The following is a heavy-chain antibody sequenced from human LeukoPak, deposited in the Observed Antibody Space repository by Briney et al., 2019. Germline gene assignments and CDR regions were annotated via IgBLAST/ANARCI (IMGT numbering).Heavy chain of an antibody. D-gene: IGHD6-19*01. J-gene: IGHJ4*02. V-gene: IGHV3-48*02. Sequence: GGSLRLSCAASRFSFNIYRMNWVRQAPGKGLEWVSYISSGSSTIYYADSVKGRFTISRDNAKNSLYLQMNSLSDEDTAVYYCAREDGSGLIDYWGQGTLVTVSS. CDR2: ISSGSSTI. CDR1: RFSFNIYR. CDR3: AREDGSGLIDY.